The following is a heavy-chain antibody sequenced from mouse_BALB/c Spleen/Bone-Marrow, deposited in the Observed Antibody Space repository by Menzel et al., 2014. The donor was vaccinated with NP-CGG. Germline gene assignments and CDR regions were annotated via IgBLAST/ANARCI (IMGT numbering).Heavy chain of an antibody. J-gene: IGHJ4*01. CDR3: TRYGNSHYYAIDY. Sequence: VQLQESGAELVRPGASLKLSCRASGYTFTSYWINWEKQRPGQGLEWIGNIYPSDSYINYNQRFEDKATLTVDKSSSTAYMQLSSPTSEDSAVYYCTRYGNSHYYAIDYWGQGTSVTVSS. V-gene: IGHV1-69*02. D-gene: IGHD1-1*01. CDR1: GYTFTSYW. CDR2: IYPSDSYI.